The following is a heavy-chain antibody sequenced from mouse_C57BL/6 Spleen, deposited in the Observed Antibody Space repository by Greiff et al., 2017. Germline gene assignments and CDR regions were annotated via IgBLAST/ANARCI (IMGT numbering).Heavy chain of an antibody. D-gene: IGHD1-1*01. V-gene: IGHV5-16*01. CDR2: INYDGSST. Sequence: EVHLVESEGGLVQPGSSMKLSCTASGFTFSDYYMAWVRQVPEKGLEWVANINYDGSSTYYLDSLQSRFIISRDNAKNILYLQMSSLKSEDTATYYCAREDYGSSYAMDYWGQGTSVTVSS. J-gene: IGHJ4*01. CDR1: GFTFSDYY. CDR3: AREDYGSSYAMDY.